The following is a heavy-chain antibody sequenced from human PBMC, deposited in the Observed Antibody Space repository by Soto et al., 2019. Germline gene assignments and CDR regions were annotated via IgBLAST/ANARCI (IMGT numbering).Heavy chain of an antibody. Sequence: SSETLSLTCAVYGGSFSGYYWSWNRQPPGKGLEWIGEINHSGSTNYNPSLKSRVTISVDTSKNQFSLKLSSVTAADTAVYYCARGSRYYFDYWGQGTLVTVSS. V-gene: IGHV4-34*01. CDR3: ARGSRYYFDY. CDR2: INHSGST. J-gene: IGHJ4*02. CDR1: GGSFSGYY.